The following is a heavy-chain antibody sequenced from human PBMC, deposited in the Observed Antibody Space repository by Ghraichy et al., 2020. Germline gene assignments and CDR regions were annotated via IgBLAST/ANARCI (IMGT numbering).Heavy chain of an antibody. D-gene: IGHD6-13*01. CDR1: GGSFSGYY. Sequence: SETLSLTCAVYGGSFSGYYWSWIRQPPGKGLEWIGEINHSGSTNYNPSLKSRVTISVDTSKNQFSLKLSSVTAADTAVYYCARGGAAASYRNYYYYYYMDVWGKGTTVTVSS. V-gene: IGHV4-34*01. CDR3: ARGGAAASYRNYYYYYYMDV. CDR2: INHSGST. J-gene: IGHJ6*03.